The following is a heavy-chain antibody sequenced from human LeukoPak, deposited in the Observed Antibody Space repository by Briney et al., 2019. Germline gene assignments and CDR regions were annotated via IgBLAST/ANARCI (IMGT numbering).Heavy chain of an antibody. Sequence: ASEKVSCKASGYTFTGYDINWVRQATGRGLEWMGWMNPNSGNTGYAQKFQGRVTITRNTSISTAYMELSSLRSEDTAVYYCARGGFLEWLPLDYWGQGTLVTVSS. CDR1: GYTFTGYD. V-gene: IGHV1-8*03. CDR2: MNPNSGNT. J-gene: IGHJ4*02. D-gene: IGHD3-3*01. CDR3: ARGGFLEWLPLDY.